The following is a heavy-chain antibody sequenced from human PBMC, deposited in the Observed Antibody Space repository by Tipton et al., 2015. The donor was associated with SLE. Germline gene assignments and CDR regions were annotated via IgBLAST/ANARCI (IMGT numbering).Heavy chain of an antibody. D-gene: IGHD3-3*01. Sequence: TLSLTCTVSGGSISSYYWSWIRQPPGKGLEWIGYIFYSGSTNYNPSLKSRVTISVDTSKNQFSLKLSSVTAADTAVYYCARDPGRYDFGPYGMDVWGQGTTVIVS. V-gene: IGHV4-59*01. J-gene: IGHJ6*02. CDR1: GGSISSYY. CDR3: ARDPGRYDFGPYGMDV. CDR2: IFYSGST.